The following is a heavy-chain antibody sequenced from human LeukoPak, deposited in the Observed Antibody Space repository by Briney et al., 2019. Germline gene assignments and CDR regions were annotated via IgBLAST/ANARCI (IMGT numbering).Heavy chain of an antibody. D-gene: IGHD3-22*01. J-gene: IGHJ4*02. CDR3: AREILYDSTGYYL. V-gene: IGHV4-39*07. Sequence: SETPSLTCTVSGASISTNSYYWGWIRQPPGKGLEWIGSIYYSGSTYYNPSLKSRVTISIDTSKNQFSLRLRSVTAADTAVYYCAREILYDSTGYYLWGQGTVVTVSS. CDR2: IYYSGST. CDR1: GASISTNSYY.